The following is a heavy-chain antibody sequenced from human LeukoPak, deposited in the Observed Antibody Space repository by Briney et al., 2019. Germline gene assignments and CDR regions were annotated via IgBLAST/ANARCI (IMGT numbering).Heavy chain of an antibody. CDR1: GFTFSSYE. CDR3: AELGITMIGGV. D-gene: IGHD3-10*02. V-gene: IGHV3-48*03. Sequence: GGSLRLSCAASGFTFSSYEMNWVRQAPGKGLEWVSYISSIGRTIYYADSVKGRFTISRDNAKNSLYLQMNSLRAEDTAVYYCAELGITMIGGVWGKGTTVTISS. J-gene: IGHJ6*04. CDR2: ISSIGRTI.